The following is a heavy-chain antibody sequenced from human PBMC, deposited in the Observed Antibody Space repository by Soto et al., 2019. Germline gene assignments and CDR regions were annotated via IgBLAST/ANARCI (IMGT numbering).Heavy chain of an antibody. CDR2: IYYSGST. Sequence: TLSLTCTVSGGSISSGGYYWSWIRQHPGKGLEWIGYIYYSGSTYYSPSLKSRVTISVDTSKNQFSLKLSSVTAADTAVYYCAREGRDGYNLIDYWGQGTLVTVSS. CDR3: AREGRDGYNLIDY. J-gene: IGHJ4*02. V-gene: IGHV4-31*03. CDR1: GGSISSGGYY. D-gene: IGHD5-12*01.